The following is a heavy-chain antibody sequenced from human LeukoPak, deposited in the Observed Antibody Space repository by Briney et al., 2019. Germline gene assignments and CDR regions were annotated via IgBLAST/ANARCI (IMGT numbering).Heavy chain of an antibody. CDR2: ISGSGGST. Sequence: GGSLRLSCAASGITFSTYDMSWVRQAPGKGLEWVSAISGSGGSTYYADSVKGRFTISRDNSKNTLYLQMNSLRAEDTAVYYCAKDYGSGDYYYYMDVWGKGTTVTISS. J-gene: IGHJ6*03. CDR3: AKDYGSGDYYYYMDV. CDR1: GITFSTYD. V-gene: IGHV3-23*01. D-gene: IGHD3-10*01.